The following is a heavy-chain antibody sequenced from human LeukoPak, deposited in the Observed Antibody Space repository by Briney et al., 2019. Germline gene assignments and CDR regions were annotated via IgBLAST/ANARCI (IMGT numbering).Heavy chain of an antibody. CDR3: ARAEEEYYDFWSGYPDY. CDR1: GYTFTGYY. D-gene: IGHD3-3*01. Sequence: ASVKVSCKASGYTFTGYYMHWVRQAPGQGLEWMGWINPNSGGTNYAQKFQGRVTMTTDTSTSTAYMELRSLRSDDTAVYYCARAEEEYYDFWSGYPDYWGQGTLVTVSS. CDR2: INPNSGGT. J-gene: IGHJ4*02. V-gene: IGHV1-2*02.